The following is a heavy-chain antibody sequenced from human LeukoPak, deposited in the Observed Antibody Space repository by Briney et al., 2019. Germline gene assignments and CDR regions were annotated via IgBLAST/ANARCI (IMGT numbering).Heavy chain of an antibody. Sequence: SETLSLTCTVSGGSISSYYWNWIRQPPGKGLEWIGYIYYSGSTNYNPSLKRRVTISVDTSKNQFSLKLSSVTAADTAVYYGARLVHCSGGSCYSGGGRDWFDPWGQGTLVTVSS. CDR1: GGSISSYY. J-gene: IGHJ5*02. CDR2: IYYSGST. CDR3: ARLVHCSGGSCYSGGGRDWFDP. D-gene: IGHD2-15*01. V-gene: IGHV4-59*08.